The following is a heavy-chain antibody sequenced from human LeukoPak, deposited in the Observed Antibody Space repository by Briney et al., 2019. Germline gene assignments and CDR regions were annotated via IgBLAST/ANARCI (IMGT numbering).Heavy chain of an antibody. CDR3: ARDLDPRN. D-gene: IGHD1-1*01. Sequence: GGSLRLSCAASGFTFSSSWMHWVRQAPGKGLVWVSHINSDGSSTAYADSVKGRFTISRDNAKKTLYLQMNSLSAEDTAVYYCARDLDPRNSGQGTLVTVSS. J-gene: IGHJ4*02. CDR1: GFTFSSSW. CDR2: INSDGSST. V-gene: IGHV3-74*01.